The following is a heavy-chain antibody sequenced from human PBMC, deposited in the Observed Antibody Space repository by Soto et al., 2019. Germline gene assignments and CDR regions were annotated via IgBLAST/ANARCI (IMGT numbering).Heavy chain of an antibody. D-gene: IGHD3-22*01. CDR1: CGSINSYY. CDR2: IXYSGRX. V-gene: IGHV4-59*01. CDR3: VRESFYDSGGFHGFDY. J-gene: IGHJ4*02. Sequence: XXTLSLTCTVSCGSINSYYWSWIRQPPGXGLEWIGYIXYSGRXNYNHSLKSRVXISVDTSXXQFSLKLSYVTAEDTAVYYCVRESFYDSGGFHGFDYWGQGTLVTVSS.